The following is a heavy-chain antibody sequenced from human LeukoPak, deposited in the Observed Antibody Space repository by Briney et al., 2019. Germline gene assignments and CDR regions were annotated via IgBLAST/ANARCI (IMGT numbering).Heavy chain of an antibody. J-gene: IGHJ4*02. Sequence: SQTLSLTCAISGDSVFNDGVAWNWIRQSTSRGLEWLGRTYYRSQWFREYAESVKSRITIDPDTSKNQFSLQLNSVTPEDTAVYYCARDLYCSTYSCSFANWGQGALVTVSS. CDR2: TYYRSQWFR. CDR1: GDSVFNDGVA. D-gene: IGHD6-6*01. CDR3: ARDLYCSTYSCSFAN. V-gene: IGHV6-1*01.